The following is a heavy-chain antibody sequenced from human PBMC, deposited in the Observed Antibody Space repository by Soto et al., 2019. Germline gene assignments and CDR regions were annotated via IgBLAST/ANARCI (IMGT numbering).Heavy chain of an antibody. CDR3: ARDMEEVYYYYMDV. V-gene: IGHV3-64*01. J-gene: IGHJ6*03. D-gene: IGHD1-1*01. Sequence: GGSLRLSCAASGFTFSSYAMHWVRQAPGKGLEYVSAISSNGGSTYYANSVKGRFTISRDNSKNTLYLQMGSLRAEDMAVYYCARDMEEVYYYYMDVWGKGTTVTVSS. CDR1: GFTFSSYA. CDR2: ISSNGGST.